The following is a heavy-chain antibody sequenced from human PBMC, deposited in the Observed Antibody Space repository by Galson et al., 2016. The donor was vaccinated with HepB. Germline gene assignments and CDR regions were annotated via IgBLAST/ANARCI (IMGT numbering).Heavy chain of an antibody. Sequence: ETLSLTCTVSGGSLRSNDYYWGWIRQPPGKGLEWIGSIYYSGTTYDNPSLNSRVTISVDTSKNQFSLKLTSVIAADPAVYYWAGQVRYGDYGFDPWGQGTLVTVSS. D-gene: IGHD4-17*01. CDR1: GGSLRSNDYY. CDR2: IYYSGTT. J-gene: IGHJ5*02. V-gene: IGHV4-39*01. CDR3: AGQVRYGDYGFDP.